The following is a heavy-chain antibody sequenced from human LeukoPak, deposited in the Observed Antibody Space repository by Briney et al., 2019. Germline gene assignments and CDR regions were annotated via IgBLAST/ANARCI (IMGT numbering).Heavy chain of an antibody. CDR1: GFTFSSYA. D-gene: IGHD3-3*01. CDR2: IIGSGGST. J-gene: IGHJ3*02. Sequence: GGSLRLSCAASGFTFSSYAMSWVRQAPGKGLEWVSAIIGSGGSTYYADSVKGRFTISRDNSKNTLYLQMNSLRAEDTAVYYCAKERRYDFWSGYSTPNDAFDIWGQGTMVTASS. CDR3: AKERRYDFWSGYSTPNDAFDI. V-gene: IGHV3-23*01.